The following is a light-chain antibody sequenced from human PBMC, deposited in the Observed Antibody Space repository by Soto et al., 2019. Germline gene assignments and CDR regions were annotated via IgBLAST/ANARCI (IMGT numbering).Light chain of an antibody. CDR2: WAS. V-gene: IGKV4-1*01. CDR1: QSVLYSSNNKNH. Sequence: DILMTHSTDSVPLCLSWTSTIHSNSSQSVLYSSNNKNHLAWYQQKPGQPPKLLIYWASTRESGVPDRFSGSGSGTDFTLTISSLQAEDVAVYYCQQYYSNSITFGQGTRLEI. J-gene: IGKJ5*01. CDR3: QQYYSNSIT.